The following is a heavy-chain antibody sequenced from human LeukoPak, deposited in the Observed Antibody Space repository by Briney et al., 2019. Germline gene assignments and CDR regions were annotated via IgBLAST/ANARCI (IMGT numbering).Heavy chain of an antibody. J-gene: IGHJ4*02. V-gene: IGHV3-13*01. CDR3: ARRPRNGGSYDGPSGLDY. CDR2: IGTAGDT. CDR1: GFTFSSYD. Sequence: GGSLRLSCAASGFTFSSYDMHWVRQATGKGLEWVSAIGTAGDTYYPGSVKGRFTISRENAKNSLYIQMTSLRAGDTAVYHCARRPRNGGSYDGPSGLDYWGQGTLVTVSS. D-gene: IGHD1-26*01.